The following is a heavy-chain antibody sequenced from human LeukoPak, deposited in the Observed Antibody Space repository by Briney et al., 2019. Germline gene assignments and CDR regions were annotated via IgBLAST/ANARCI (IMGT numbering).Heavy chain of an antibody. CDR2: IKSKTDGGTT. V-gene: IGHV3-15*01. CDR1: GFTFSDAW. J-gene: IGHJ4*02. D-gene: IGHD1-26*01. Sequence: GGSLRLSCAASGFTFSDAWMSWVRQAPGKGLEWVGRIKSKTDGGTTDYAAPVKGRFTISRDNAKNSLYLQMNSLRAEDTAVYYCARVSRRGVIVGATTPFDYWGQGTLVTVSS. CDR3: ARVSRRGVIVGATTPFDY.